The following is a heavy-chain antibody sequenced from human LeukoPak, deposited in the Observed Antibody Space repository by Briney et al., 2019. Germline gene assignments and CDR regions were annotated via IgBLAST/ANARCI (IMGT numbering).Heavy chain of an antibody. CDR2: INSDGSST. J-gene: IGHJ4*02. V-gene: IGHV3-74*01. Sequence: PGGSLRLSCAASGFTFSSYWMHWVRQAPEKGLVWVSRINSDGSSTSYADSAKGRFTISRDNAKNTLYLQMNSLRAEDTAVYYCARVHYLPPLTIGIDYWGQGTLVTVSS. CDR1: GFTFSSYW. D-gene: IGHD3-3*01. CDR3: ARVHYLPPLTIGIDY.